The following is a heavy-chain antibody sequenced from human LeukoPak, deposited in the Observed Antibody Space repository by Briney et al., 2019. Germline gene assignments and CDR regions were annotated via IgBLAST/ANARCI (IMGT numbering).Heavy chain of an antibody. J-gene: IGHJ5*02. D-gene: IGHD2-15*01. CDR2: INHSGST. CDR1: GGSFSGYY. CDR3: ARGPGRYCSGGSCYRNNWFDP. Sequence: SETLSLTCAVDGGSFSGYYWSWIRQPPGKGLEWIGEINHSGSTNYNPSLKSRVTISVDTSKNQFSLKLSSVTAADTAVYYCARGPGRYCSGGSCYRNNWFDPWGQGTLVTVSS. V-gene: IGHV4-34*01.